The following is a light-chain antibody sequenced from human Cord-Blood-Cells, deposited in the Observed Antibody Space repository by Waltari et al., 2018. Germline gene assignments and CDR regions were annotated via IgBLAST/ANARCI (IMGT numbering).Light chain of an antibody. CDR2: GAS. CDR3: QQYNNWPPYT. CDR1: QSVSSN. J-gene: IGKJ2*01. V-gene: IGKV3-15*01. Sequence: EIVMTQSPAPLSVFPGESATLSCRARQSVSSNLAWYQQKPGQAPRLLIYGASTRATGIPARFSGSGSGTEFTLTISSLQSEDFAVYYCQQYNNWPPYTFGQGTKLEIK.